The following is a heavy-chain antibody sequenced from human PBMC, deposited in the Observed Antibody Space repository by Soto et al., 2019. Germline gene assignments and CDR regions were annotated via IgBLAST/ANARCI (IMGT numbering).Heavy chain of an antibody. V-gene: IGHV3-7*01. J-gene: IGHJ5*02. CDR1: GFTFSSYW. Sequence: TGGSLRLSCAASGFTFSSYWMSWVRQAPGKGLEWVANIKQDGSEKYYVDSVKGRFTISRDNAKNSLYLQMNSLRAEDTAVYYCARDLGFVVVPGGWFDPWGQGTLVTVSS. D-gene: IGHD2-2*01. CDR3: ARDLGFVVVPGGWFDP. CDR2: IKQDGSEK.